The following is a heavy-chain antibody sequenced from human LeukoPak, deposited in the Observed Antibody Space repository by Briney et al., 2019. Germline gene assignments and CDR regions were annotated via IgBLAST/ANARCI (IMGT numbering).Heavy chain of an antibody. CDR1: VYTFTSYD. Sequence: ASVKVSCKASVYTFTSYDINWVRQATGQGLEWMGWMNPNSGNTGYAHKFQGRVTMTRNTSISTAYMELSSLRSEDTAVYYCARAFRIAVAGTASHYYFDYWGQGTLVTVSS. CDR3: ARAFRIAVAGTASHYYFDY. D-gene: IGHD6-19*01. CDR2: MNPNSGNT. J-gene: IGHJ4*02. V-gene: IGHV1-8*01.